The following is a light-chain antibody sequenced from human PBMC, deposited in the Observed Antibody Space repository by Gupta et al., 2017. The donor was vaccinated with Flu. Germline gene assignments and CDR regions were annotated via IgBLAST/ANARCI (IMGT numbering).Light chain of an antibody. CDR2: DVN. CDR3: SSYTSTSTFYV. J-gene: IGLJ1*01. V-gene: IGLV2-14*03. CDR1: SSDVGRSYS. Sequence: QSALTQPASVSGSPGQSITISCTGTSSDVGRSYSASWYQQHPDKAPKLIIFDVNNRPSGVSSRFSGSKSGNTASLTISGLQAEDEADYYCSSYTSTSTFYVFGTGTRVTVL.